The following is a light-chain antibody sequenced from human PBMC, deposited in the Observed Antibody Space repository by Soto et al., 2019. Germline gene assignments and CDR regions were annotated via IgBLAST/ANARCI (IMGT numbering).Light chain of an antibody. J-gene: IGLJ3*02. CDR1: SGDIGDYNY. Sequence: QSVLTQPASVSGSPGQSITISCTEASGDIGDYNYVSWYQHHPGKAPKLIIYDVINRPSGVSPRFSGSKSPNTASLTISGLQAEDEADYYCSSYTGTSTLVVFGGGTKLTVL. CDR3: SSYTGTSTLVV. CDR2: DVI. V-gene: IGLV2-14*03.